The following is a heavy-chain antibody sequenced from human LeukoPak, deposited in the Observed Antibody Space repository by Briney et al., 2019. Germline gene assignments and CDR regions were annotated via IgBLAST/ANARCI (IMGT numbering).Heavy chain of an antibody. CDR2: IYHSGST. CDR3: ARDGGSYSSSRWFDP. V-gene: IGHV4-38-2*02. D-gene: IGHD6-13*01. J-gene: IGHJ5*02. Sequence: SETLSLTCTVSGYSISSGYYWGWIRQPPGVGLEWIGSIYHSGSTYYNPSLKSRVTISVDTSKNQFSLKLSSVTAADTAVYYCARDGGSYSSSRWFDPWGQGTLVTVSS. CDR1: GYSISSGYY.